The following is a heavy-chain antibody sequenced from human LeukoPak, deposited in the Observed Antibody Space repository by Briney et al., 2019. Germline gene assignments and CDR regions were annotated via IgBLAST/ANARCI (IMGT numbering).Heavy chain of an antibody. Sequence: GGSLRLSCVASGFSFSNYWMHWVRRAPGKGLVWVSRINSDASATNYADSVKGRFTISRDNAKNTLYLQMNSLTVEDTAVYYCARGGYYDTTGYYLSLGFDYWGQGALVTVSS. J-gene: IGHJ4*02. CDR3: ARGGYYDTTGYYLSLGFDY. V-gene: IGHV3-74*01. D-gene: IGHD3-22*01. CDR2: INSDASAT. CDR1: GFSFSNYW.